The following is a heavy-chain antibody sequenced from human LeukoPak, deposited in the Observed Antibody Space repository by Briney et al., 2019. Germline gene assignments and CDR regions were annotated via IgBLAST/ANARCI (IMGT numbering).Heavy chain of an antibody. CDR3: AKCSSTSCYCCKN. J-gene: IGHJ3*01. Sequence: GGSLRLSCAASGFTFSEYVMSWVRQAPGKGLEWVSSITSTSGSIYYADSVKGRFTISRDNSKNTLYLQLNGLTVEDTAVYYCAKCSSTSCYCCKNWGQGTMVTVSS. D-gene: IGHD2-2*01. V-gene: IGHV3-23*01. CDR2: ITSTSGSI. CDR1: GFTFSEYV.